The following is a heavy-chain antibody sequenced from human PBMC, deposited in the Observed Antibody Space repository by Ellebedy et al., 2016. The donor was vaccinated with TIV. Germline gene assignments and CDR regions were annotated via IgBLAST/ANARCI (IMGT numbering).Heavy chain of an antibody. CDR1: GGSVSRASHY. J-gene: IGHJ6*02. CDR3: ARLARIASAGPNYYHSMDV. CDR2: IHYSGST. V-gene: IGHV4-61*01. D-gene: IGHD6-13*01. Sequence: SETLSLTCTVSGGSVSRASHYWSWIRQPPGKGLEWIGYIHYSGSTDYNPSLRSRVTLSIDTSQSQFSLRLNSVTAADTAVYYCARLARIASAGPNYYHSMDVWGQGTTVAVSS.